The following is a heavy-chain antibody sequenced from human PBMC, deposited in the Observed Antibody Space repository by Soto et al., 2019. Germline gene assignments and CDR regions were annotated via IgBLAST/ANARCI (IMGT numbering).Heavy chain of an antibody. CDR3: ATWHLREHAYDI. CDR1: GLTVSGKKY. CDR2: LYDIDGT. Sequence: DVQLVESGGGLVQPGGSLRLSCAASGLTVSGKKYLAWVRQAPGKGLEWVSALYDIDGTYYADSVKGRFTTSGDSSKTIVYLQMNRLRPEDTAVYYCATWHLREHAYDIWGEGTAVTVSS. V-gene: IGHV3-53*01. D-gene: IGHD4-17*01. J-gene: IGHJ3*02.